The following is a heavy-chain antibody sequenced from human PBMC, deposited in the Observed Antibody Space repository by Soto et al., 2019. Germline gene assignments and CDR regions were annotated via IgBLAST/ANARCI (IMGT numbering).Heavy chain of an antibody. CDR2: IIPILGRT. J-gene: IGHJ6*02. CDR3: AKKGLWFGELLGGMDV. D-gene: IGHD3-10*01. CDR1: GGTFSTYA. Sequence: GASVKVSCKASGGTFSTYALSWMRQAPGQGLEWMGRIIPILGRTNYADSVKGRFTISRDNSKNTLYLQMNSLRAEDTAVYYCAKKGLWFGELLGGMDVWGQGTTVTVSS. V-gene: IGHV1-69*04.